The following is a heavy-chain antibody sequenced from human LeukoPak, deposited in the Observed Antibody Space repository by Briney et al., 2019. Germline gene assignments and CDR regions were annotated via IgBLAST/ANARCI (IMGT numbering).Heavy chain of an antibody. J-gene: IGHJ5*02. Sequence: GGSRRLSCTASGFTFKLYAMTWVRQAPGKGLEWVSGIGGSGDGTRYTHSVEGRFTISRDNSKNTLYLQMNSLRAEDTAVYYCAKDRGPYVGIDNNWFDPWGQGTLVIVSS. CDR3: AKDRGPYVGIDNNWFDP. CDR1: GFTFKLYA. D-gene: IGHD3-10*02. CDR2: IGGSGDGT. V-gene: IGHV3-23*01.